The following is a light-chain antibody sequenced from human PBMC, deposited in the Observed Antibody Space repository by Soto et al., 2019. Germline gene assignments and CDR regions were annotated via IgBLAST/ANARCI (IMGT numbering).Light chain of an antibody. CDR3: KQYIIKFWT. J-gene: IGKJ1*01. CDR1: QSISSSY. V-gene: IGKV3-20*01. Sequence: EIVLTQSPGTLYLSTGERATLSCRASQSISSSYLAWYQQKPGQAPRLLVYGASSRDTGIPDRFSGSGSGTDFTLTISRLEPADFALYDCKQYIIKFWTFGHGTTVAIK. CDR2: GAS.